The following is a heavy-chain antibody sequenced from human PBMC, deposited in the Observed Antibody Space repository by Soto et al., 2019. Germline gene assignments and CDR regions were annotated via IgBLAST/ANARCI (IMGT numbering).Heavy chain of an antibody. CDR1: GYTFTGYY. CDR2: INPNSGGT. Sequence: EASVKVSCKASGYTFTGYYMHWVRQAAGQGLEWMGWINPNSGGTNYAQKFQGRVTMTRDTSISTAYMELSRLRSDDTAVYYCARGNPPLYYYDSSGYPWGTWGQGTL. J-gene: IGHJ5*02. CDR3: ARGNPPLYYYDSSGYPWGT. V-gene: IGHV1-2*02. D-gene: IGHD3-22*01.